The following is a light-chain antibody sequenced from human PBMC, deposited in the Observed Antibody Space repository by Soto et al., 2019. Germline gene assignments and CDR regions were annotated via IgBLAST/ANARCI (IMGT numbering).Light chain of an antibody. CDR1: SSNIGSNY. Sequence: QSVLTQPPSVSAAPGQKVTISCSGSSSNIGSNYVSWYQQFPGTAPKLLIYDNNKRPSGIPDRFSGSKSDTSATLVITGLQTGDEADYYCGTWDTSLSAGGVFGTGNKLTVL. V-gene: IGLV1-51*01. CDR2: DNN. CDR3: GTWDTSLSAGGV. J-gene: IGLJ1*01.